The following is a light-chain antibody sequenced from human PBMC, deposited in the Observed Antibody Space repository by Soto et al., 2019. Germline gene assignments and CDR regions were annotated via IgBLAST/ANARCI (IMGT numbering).Light chain of an antibody. CDR1: QTLTGGH. CDR3: QQRGKWPST. Sequence: ENVLTQSPGTLSLSPGERGTLSCRASQTLTGGHLAWYQQKPGQPPRLLISGASDRAAGIPDRFSGSGSGTDFSLTITSLEPEDFAVYYCQQRGKWPSTFGPGTKVEMK. J-gene: IGKJ2*02. CDR2: GAS. V-gene: IGKV3D-20*02.